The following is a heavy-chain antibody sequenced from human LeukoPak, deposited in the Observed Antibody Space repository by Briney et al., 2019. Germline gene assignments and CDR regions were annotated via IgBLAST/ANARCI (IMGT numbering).Heavy chain of an antibody. CDR1: GFTFSNAW. D-gene: IGHD1-26*01. Sequence: GGSLRLSXAASGFTFSNAWMSWVRQAPGKGLEWVSYISSSSTTVYYADSVKGRFTISRDNAKNSLYLQMNSLRAEDTAVYYCARDRASGRGHDYWGQGTLVTVSS. CDR2: ISSSSTTV. J-gene: IGHJ4*02. V-gene: IGHV3-48*01. CDR3: ARDRASGRGHDY.